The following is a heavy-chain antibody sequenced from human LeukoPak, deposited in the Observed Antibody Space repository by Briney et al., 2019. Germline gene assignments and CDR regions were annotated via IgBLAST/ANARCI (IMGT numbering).Heavy chain of an antibody. Sequence: PSETLSLTCAVYGGSFSGYYWSWIRQPPGKGLEWIGEINHSGSTNYNPSLKSRVTMSVDTSKNQFSLKLSSVTAADTAVYYCARLNGDGSGSYSILLYYYYMDVWGKGTTVTISS. V-gene: IGHV4-34*01. CDR3: ARLNGDGSGSYSILLYYYYMDV. CDR2: INHSGST. CDR1: GGSFSGYY. D-gene: IGHD3-10*01. J-gene: IGHJ6*03.